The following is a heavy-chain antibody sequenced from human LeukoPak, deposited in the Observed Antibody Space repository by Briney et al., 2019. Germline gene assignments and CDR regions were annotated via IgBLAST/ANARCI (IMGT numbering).Heavy chain of an antibody. J-gene: IGHJ6*02. CDR2: IYPGDSDT. CDR1: GYIFTSYW. CDR3: ARMAGTEGGGMDV. Sequence: GESLQISCKGSGYIFTSYWIGWVRQMPGKGLEWMGIIYPGDSDTRYSPSFQGQVTISADKSISTAYLQWSSLKASDTAMYYCARMAGTEGGGMDVWGQGTTVTVSS. V-gene: IGHV5-51*01. D-gene: IGHD6-19*01.